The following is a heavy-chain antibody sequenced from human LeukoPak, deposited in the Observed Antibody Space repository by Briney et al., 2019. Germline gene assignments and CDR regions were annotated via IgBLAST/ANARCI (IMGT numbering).Heavy chain of an antibody. CDR1: GFTFSSYS. Sequence: PGGSLRLSCAASGFTFSSYSMNWVRQAPGKGLEWVSYISSSSSTIYYADSVKGRFTISRDNAKNSLYLQMNSLRAEDTAVYYCARELAAAGPGYFDYWGQGTLVTVSS. CDR3: ARELAAAGPGYFDY. J-gene: IGHJ4*02. D-gene: IGHD6-13*01. V-gene: IGHV3-48*04. CDR2: ISSSSSTI.